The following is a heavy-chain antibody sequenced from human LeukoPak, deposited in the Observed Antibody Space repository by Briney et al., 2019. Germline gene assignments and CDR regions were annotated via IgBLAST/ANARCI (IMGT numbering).Heavy chain of an antibody. V-gene: IGHV1-69*13. Sequence: GASVKVSCKASGGSFSDYPINWVRQAPGQGLEWLGGIIPKYSASNYAQAFQGGVTITADESTNTVYMEMSGLRPDDTAVYYCVRPDRIFGVPAAFDAWGQGTLVAVSS. CDR1: GGSFSDYP. CDR2: IIPKYSAS. CDR3: VRPDRIFGVPAAFDA. D-gene: IGHD3-3*02. J-gene: IGHJ3*01.